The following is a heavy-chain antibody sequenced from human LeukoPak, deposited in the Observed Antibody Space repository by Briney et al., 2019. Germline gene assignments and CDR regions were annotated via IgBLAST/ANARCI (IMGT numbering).Heavy chain of an antibody. CDR2: IIPMFRTA. CDR1: GGTFSRYA. D-gene: IGHD3-22*01. J-gene: IGHJ4*02. V-gene: IGHV1-69*13. CDR3: ARDATLYDSSAFYYLW. Sequence: GASVKVSCKASGGTFSRYAISWVRQAPGQGLEWMGGIIPMFRTANYAQKFQGRATITADESTSTAYMELTTLRSEDTAVYYCARDATLYDSSAFYYLWWGQGTLVTVSS.